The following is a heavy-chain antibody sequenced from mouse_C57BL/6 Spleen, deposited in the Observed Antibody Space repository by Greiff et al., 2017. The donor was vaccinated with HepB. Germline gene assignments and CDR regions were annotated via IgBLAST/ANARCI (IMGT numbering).Heavy chain of an antibody. Sequence: EVKFVESGGGLVQPGGSLKLSCAASGFTFSDYYMYWVRQTPEKRLEWVAYISNGGGSTYYPDTVKGRFTISRDNAKNTRYLQMSRLKSEDTAMYYCARGGELRRFDYWGQGTTLTVSS. V-gene: IGHV5-12*01. CDR2: ISNGGGST. D-gene: IGHD3-2*02. CDR1: GFTFSDYY. J-gene: IGHJ2*01. CDR3: ARGGELRRFDY.